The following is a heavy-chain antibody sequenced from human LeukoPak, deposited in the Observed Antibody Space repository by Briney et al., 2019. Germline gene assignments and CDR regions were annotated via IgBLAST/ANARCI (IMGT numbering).Heavy chain of an antibody. V-gene: IGHV1-8*01. CDR3: ARFPRGWYPDY. CDR1: GYSFTSYD. J-gene: IGHJ4*02. Sequence: GASVKVSCKASGYSFTSYDINWVRQASGQGLEWMGWMDPNSDNTGYAQKFQGRITMTKNTSISTAYMELSSLRSEDTAVYYCARFPRGWYPDYWGQGTLVTVSS. D-gene: IGHD6-19*01. CDR2: MDPNSDNT.